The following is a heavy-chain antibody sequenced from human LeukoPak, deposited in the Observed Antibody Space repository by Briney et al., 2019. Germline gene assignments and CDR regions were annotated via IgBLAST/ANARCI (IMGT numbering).Heavy chain of an antibody. CDR1: GFTFSDYY. D-gene: IGHD6-13*01. J-gene: IGHJ4*02. CDR2: ISSSSSYT. V-gene: IGHV3-11*05. CDR3: ARVIAAAGLTFDY. Sequence: GGSLRLFCAASGFTFSDYYMSWIRQAPGKRLEWVSYISSSSSYTNYADSVKGRFTISRDNAKNSLYLQMNSLRAEDTAVYYCARVIAAAGLTFDYWGQGTLVTVSS.